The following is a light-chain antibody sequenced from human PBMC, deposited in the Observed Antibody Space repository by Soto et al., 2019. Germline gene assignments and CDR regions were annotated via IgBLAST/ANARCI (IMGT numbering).Light chain of an antibody. J-gene: IGLJ2*01. Sequence: QSVLTQPPFASGSPGQSVTISCTGTSSDVGGYNYVSWYQQHPGKAPKLMIYEVSKRPSGVPDRFSGSKSGNTASLTVSGLEAEDEADYYCSSYAGNNNVVFGGGTKLTVL. CDR3: SSYAGNNNVV. CDR1: SSDVGGYNY. CDR2: EVS. V-gene: IGLV2-8*01.